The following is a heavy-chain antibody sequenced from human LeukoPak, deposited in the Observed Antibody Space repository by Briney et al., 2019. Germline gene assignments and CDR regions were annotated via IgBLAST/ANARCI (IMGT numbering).Heavy chain of an antibody. J-gene: IGHJ3*02. CDR1: GFTFSSYG. V-gene: IGHV3-30*18. CDR2: ISYDGSNK. CDR3: AKDLPYCSSTSCYPHDAFDI. Sequence: PGGSLRLSCAASGFTFSSYGMHWVRQAPGKGLEWVAVISYDGSNKYYADSVKGRFTISRDNSKNTLYLQMNSLRAEDTAVYYCAKDLPYCSSTSCYPHDAFDIWGQGTMVTVSS. D-gene: IGHD2-2*01.